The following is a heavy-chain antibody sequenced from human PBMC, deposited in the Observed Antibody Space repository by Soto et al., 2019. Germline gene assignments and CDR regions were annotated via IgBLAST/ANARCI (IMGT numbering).Heavy chain of an antibody. CDR3: ARDSVVATHAFDI. Sequence: QVQLVQSGAEVKKPGSSVKVSCKASGGTFSSYAISWVRQAPGQGLEWMGGIIPIFATANYAQKFQGRVTIPADDSTNTAYMELSSLRSEDTAVYYCARDSVVATHAFDIWGQGTMVTVSS. D-gene: IGHD1-26*01. V-gene: IGHV1-69*12. CDR1: GGTFSSYA. CDR2: IIPIFATA. J-gene: IGHJ3*02.